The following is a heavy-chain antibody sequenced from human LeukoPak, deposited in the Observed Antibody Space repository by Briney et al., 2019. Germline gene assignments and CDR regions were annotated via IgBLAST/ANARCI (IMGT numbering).Heavy chain of an antibody. J-gene: IGHJ4*02. Sequence: GGSLRLSCAASGFTVRINYMSWVRQAPGKGLEWVSLIYSGGSTYYADSVKGRFTISRDNSKNTLYLQMNSLRAEDTAIYYCASDLYYYDSSGYRNYFDYWGQGTLVTVSS. V-gene: IGHV3-53*01. CDR2: IYSGGST. CDR3: ASDLYYYDSSGYRNYFDY. D-gene: IGHD3-22*01. CDR1: GFTVRINY.